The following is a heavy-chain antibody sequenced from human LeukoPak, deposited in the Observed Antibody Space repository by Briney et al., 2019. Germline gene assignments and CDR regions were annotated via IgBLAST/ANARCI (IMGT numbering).Heavy chain of an antibody. J-gene: IGHJ4*02. CDR1: GYTFTGYY. CDR2: ISPNSGGT. D-gene: IGHD3-10*01. CDR3: ARDHYYGSGILKP. Sequence: GASVKVSCKASGYTFTGYYMHWVRQAPGQGLEWMGWISPNSGGTNYAQKFQGRVTMTRDTSISTAYMELSRQRSDDTAVYYCARDHYYGSGILKPWGQGTLVTVSS. V-gene: IGHV1-2*02.